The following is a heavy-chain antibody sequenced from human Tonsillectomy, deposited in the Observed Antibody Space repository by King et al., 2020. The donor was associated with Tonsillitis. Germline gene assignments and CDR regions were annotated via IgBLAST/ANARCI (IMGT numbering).Heavy chain of an antibody. D-gene: IGHD1-1*01. J-gene: IGHJ6*02. V-gene: IGHV4-34*01. Sequence: VQLQQWGAGLLKPSETLSLTCAVYGGSFSGYYWSWIRQPPGKGLEWIGEINHSGSTNYNPSLKSRVTISVDTSKNQFSLKLSSVTAADTAVYYCARDQLERRTGMDVWGQGTTVTVSS. CDR1: GGSFSGYY. CDR3: ARDQLERRTGMDV. CDR2: INHSGST.